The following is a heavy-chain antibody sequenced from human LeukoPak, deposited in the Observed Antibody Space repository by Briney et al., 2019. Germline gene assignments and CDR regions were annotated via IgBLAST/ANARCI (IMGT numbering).Heavy chain of an antibody. CDR2: IKQDGSEK. V-gene: IGHV3-7*01. CDR3: ARYGSGSYYELDY. J-gene: IGHJ4*02. CDR1: GFTFSSYW. D-gene: IGHD3-10*01. Sequence: GGSLRLSCAASGFTFSSYWMSWVRQAPGKGLEWVANIKQDGSEKYYVDSVKGRFTISRDNAKNSLYLQMNSLRAGDTTIYYCARYGSGSYYELDYWGQGTLVTVSS.